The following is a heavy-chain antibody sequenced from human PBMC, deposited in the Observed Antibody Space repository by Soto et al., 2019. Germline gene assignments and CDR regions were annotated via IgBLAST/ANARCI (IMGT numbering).Heavy chain of an antibody. CDR1: GFTFNKYA. Sequence: TGGSLRLSCAASGFTFNKYAMSWVRQAPGKGLEWVSAISANGGSTYYADSVKSRFTISRDNSKNTLYLQMNSLRAEDTALYYCAKEVTGEPQFGYWGQGALVTVSS. CDR2: ISANGGST. V-gene: IGHV3-23*01. CDR3: AKEVTGEPQFGY. J-gene: IGHJ4*02. D-gene: IGHD7-27*01.